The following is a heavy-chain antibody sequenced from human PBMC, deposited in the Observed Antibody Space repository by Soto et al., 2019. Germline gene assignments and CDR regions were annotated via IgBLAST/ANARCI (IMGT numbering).Heavy chain of an antibody. CDR3: AREGTTYDYIWGSYRLIDY. V-gene: IGHV1-18*01. CDR2: ISAYNGNT. CDR1: GYTFTSYG. J-gene: IGHJ4*02. Sequence: ASVKVSCKASGYTFTSYGISCVRQAPGQGLEWMGWISAYNGNTNYAQKLQGRVTMTTDTSTSTAYMELRSLRSDDTAVYYCAREGTTYDYIWGSYRLIDYWGQGTLVTVSS. D-gene: IGHD3-16*02.